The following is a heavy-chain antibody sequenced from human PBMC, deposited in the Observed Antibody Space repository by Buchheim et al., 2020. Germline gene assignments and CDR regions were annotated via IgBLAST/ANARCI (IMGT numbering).Heavy chain of an antibody. CDR3: TKEPLVNTGYYYPH. J-gene: IGHJ4*02. D-gene: IGHD2/OR15-2a*01. CDR1: GFIFSNFG. V-gene: IGHV3-30*18. Sequence: QVQLVESGGGVVQPGRSLRLSCAASGFIFSNFGMHWVRRAPGKGLEWVAVISYDGSVDYHAASVKGRFTISRDNSKNTMLLQMNSLRPEDTAVYYCTKEPLVNTGYYYPHWGQGTL. CDR2: ISYDGSVD.